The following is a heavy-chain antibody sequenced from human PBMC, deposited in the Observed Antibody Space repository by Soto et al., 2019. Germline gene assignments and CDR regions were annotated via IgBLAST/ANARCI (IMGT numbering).Heavy chain of an antibody. J-gene: IGHJ3*02. V-gene: IGHV3-53*01. Sequence: VGSLRLSCAASGFTVSSNYMSWVRQAPGKGLEWVSVIYSGGSTYYADSVKGRFTISRDNSKNTLYLQMNSLRAEDTAVYYCAREADVADASDIWGQGTMLTVSS. D-gene: IGHD5-12*01. CDR3: AREADVADASDI. CDR1: GFTVSSNY. CDR2: IYSGGST.